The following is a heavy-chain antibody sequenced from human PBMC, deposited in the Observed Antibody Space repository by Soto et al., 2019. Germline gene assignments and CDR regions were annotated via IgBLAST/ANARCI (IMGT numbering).Heavy chain of an antibody. CDR1: GFTFSSYA. Sequence: QVQLVESGGGVVQPGRSLRLSCAASGFTFSSYAMHWVRQAPGKGLEWVAVISYDGNNKYYADSVKGRFTISRDNSKNTPXLQMNSRRAEDTAVYYCARLAYCGGDCYSSWYFDLWGRGTLVTVSS. CDR2: ISYDGNNK. V-gene: IGHV3-30-3*01. D-gene: IGHD2-21*02. J-gene: IGHJ2*01. CDR3: ARLAYCGGDCYSSWYFDL.